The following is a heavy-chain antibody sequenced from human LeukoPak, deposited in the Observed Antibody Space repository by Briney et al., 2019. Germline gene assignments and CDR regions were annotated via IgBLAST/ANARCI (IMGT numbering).Heavy chain of an antibody. V-gene: IGHV1-69*13. CDR3: ARDGHFHYDILTGYYPYYMDV. Sequence: GASVKVSCKASGGTFSSYAISWVRQAPGQGLEWMGGIIPIFGTANYAQKFQGRVTITADESTSTAYMELSSLRSEDTAVYYCARDGHFHYDILTGYYPYYMDVWGKGTTVTISS. J-gene: IGHJ6*03. CDR1: GGTFSSYA. D-gene: IGHD3-9*01. CDR2: IIPIFGTA.